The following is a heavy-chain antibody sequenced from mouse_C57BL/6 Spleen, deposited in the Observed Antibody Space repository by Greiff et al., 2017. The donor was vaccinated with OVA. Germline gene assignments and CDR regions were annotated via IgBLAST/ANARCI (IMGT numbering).Heavy chain of an antibody. CDR1: GYTFTSYW. D-gene: IGHD1-1*01. V-gene: IGHV1-69*01. J-gene: IGHJ3*01. Sequence: QVQLQQPGAELVMPGASVQLSCKASGYTFTSYWMHWVKQRPGQGLEWIGEIDPSDSYTNYNQKFKGKSTLTVDKSSSTAYMQLSSLTSEDSAVYYCARAYGSSSGTWFAYWGQGTLVTVSA. CDR3: ARAYGSSSGTWFAY. CDR2: IDPSDSYT.